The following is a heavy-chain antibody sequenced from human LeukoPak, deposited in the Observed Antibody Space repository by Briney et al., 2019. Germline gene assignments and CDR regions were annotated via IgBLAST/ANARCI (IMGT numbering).Heavy chain of an antibody. CDR2: TSGSGGNT. D-gene: IGHD5-18*01. Sequence: GGSLRLSCAASGFTLRSYDMSWVRQAPGKGLEWVAATSGSGGNTYYADSVKGRFTISRDNSKNTLYLQMNSLRAEDTAVYYCARSVDTAMAYYYYYMDVWGKGTTVTVSS. CDR3: ARSVDTAMAYYYYYMDV. V-gene: IGHV3-23*01. CDR1: GFTLRSYD. J-gene: IGHJ6*03.